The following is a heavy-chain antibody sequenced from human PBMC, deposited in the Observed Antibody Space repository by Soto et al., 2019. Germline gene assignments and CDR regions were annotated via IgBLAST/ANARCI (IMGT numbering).Heavy chain of an antibody. CDR1: GFTFSSYG. V-gene: IGHV3-30*18. CDR2: ISYDGSNK. CDR3: AKDRGDGGRGAFDI. D-gene: IGHD3-16*01. Sequence: QVQLVESGGGVVQPGRSLRLSCAASGFTFSSYGMHWVRQAPGKGLEWVALISYDGSNKYYADSVKGRFTISRDNSKNTLYLQTNSLRTEDMAVYYCAKDRGDGGRGAFDIWGQGTMVTVCS. J-gene: IGHJ3*02.